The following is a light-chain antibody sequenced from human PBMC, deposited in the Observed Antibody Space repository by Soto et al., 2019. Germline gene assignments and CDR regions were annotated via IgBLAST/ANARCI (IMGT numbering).Light chain of an antibody. CDR3: QQSYSIPRWT. V-gene: IGKV1-39*01. J-gene: IGKJ1*01. Sequence: DIQITQSPPSLSSSVGDRVAITCLSSQIISRYLNWYQQKPGKAPELLIHGASSLQSGVPSRFSGSGSGTDFTLTISSLQPEDFATYYCQQSYSIPRWTFGQGTKVDIK. CDR1: QIISRY. CDR2: GAS.